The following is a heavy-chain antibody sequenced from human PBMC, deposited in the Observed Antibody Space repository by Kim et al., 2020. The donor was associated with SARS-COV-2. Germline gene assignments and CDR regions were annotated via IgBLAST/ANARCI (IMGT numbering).Heavy chain of an antibody. CDR2: IYYSGST. CDR3: AREGRLDILTGADAFDI. CDR1: GGSISSGGYY. D-gene: IGHD3-9*01. J-gene: IGHJ3*02. Sequence: SETLSLTCTVSGGSISSGGYYWSWIRQHPGKGLEWIGYIYYSGSTYYNPSLKSRVTISVDTSKNQFSLKLSSVTAADTAVYYCAREGRLDILTGADAFDIWGQGTMVTVSS. V-gene: IGHV4-31*03.